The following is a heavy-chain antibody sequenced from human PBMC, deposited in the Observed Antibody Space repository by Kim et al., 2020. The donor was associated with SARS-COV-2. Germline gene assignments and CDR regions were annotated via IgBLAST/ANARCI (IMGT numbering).Heavy chain of an antibody. V-gene: IGHV5-51*01. Sequence: YSPSFQSQVTISADKSISTAYLQWSSLKVSDTAMYYCARHLKRADSGYSSWGQGTLVTVSS. J-gene: IGHJ4*02. D-gene: IGHD3-22*01. CDR3: ARHLKRADSGYSS.